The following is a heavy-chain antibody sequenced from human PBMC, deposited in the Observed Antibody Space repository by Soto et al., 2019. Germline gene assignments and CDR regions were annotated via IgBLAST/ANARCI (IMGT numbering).Heavy chain of an antibody. CDR2: IYYSGST. V-gene: IGHV4-39*01. Sequence: SETLSLTCTVSGGSISSSSYYWGWIRQPPGKGLEWIGSIYYSGSTYYNPSLKSRVTISVDTSKNQFSLKLSSVTAADTAVHYCARRQYYDFWSGYFDYYYGMDVWGQGTTVTVSS. CDR3: ARRQYYDFWSGYFDYYYGMDV. J-gene: IGHJ6*02. D-gene: IGHD3-3*01. CDR1: GGSISSSSYY.